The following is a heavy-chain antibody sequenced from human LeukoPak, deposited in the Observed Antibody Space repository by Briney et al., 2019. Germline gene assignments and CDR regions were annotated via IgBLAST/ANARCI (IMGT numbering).Heavy chain of an antibody. CDR2: TYYRSKWYT. D-gene: IGHD3-10*01. CDR1: GDSVSSNSAA. CDR3: ARLGSGSNY. J-gene: IGHJ4*02. Sequence: SQTLSLTCAISGDSVSSNSAAWIWIRQSPSRGLEWLGRTYYRSKWYTEYAVSVKSRITINPDTSKSQFSLQLRSVNPEDTAVYYCARLGSGSNYWGQGTLVTVSS. V-gene: IGHV6-1*01.